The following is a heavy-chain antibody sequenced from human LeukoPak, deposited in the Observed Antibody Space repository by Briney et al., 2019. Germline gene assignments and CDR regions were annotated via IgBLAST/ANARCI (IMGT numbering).Heavy chain of an antibody. J-gene: IGHJ4*02. CDR3: ATQGRYSSGRHGYFDY. D-gene: IGHD6-19*01. Sequence: ASVKVSCKASGGTFSSYAISWVRQAPGQGLEWMGGIIPIFGTANHAQKFQGRVTITTDESTSTAYMELSSLRSEDTAVYYCATQGRYSSGRHGYFDYWGQGTLVTVSS. CDR1: GGTFSSYA. CDR2: IIPIFGTA. V-gene: IGHV1-69*05.